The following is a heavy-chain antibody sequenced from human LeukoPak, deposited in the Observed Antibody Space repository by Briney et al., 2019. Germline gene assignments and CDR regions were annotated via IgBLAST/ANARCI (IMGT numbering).Heavy chain of an antibody. J-gene: IGHJ4*02. Sequence: GGSLRLSCAASGFTFSSYAMSWVRQAPGRGLEWVSAISGSGGSTYYSDSVKDRFTISRDNSKNTLYLQMNSLRAEDTAVYYCAKDQYSPFDYWGQGTLVTVSS. CDR1: GFTFSSYA. CDR2: ISGSGGST. V-gene: IGHV3-23*01. D-gene: IGHD5-18*01. CDR3: AKDQYSPFDY.